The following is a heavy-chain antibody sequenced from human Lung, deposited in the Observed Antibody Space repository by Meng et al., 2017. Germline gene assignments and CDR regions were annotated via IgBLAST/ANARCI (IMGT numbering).Heavy chain of an antibody. CDR3: ARGSYCGGDCYFLFDY. Sequence: QVQLVQSGAEGKKPGSSGKGAGKASGGTFSSYAISGVRQAPGQGLEWMGGIIPILGIANYAQKFQGRVTITADKSTSTAYMELSSLRSEDTAVYYCARGSYCGGDCYFLFDYWGQGTLVTVSS. V-gene: IGHV1-69*10. CDR1: GGTFSSYA. D-gene: IGHD2-21*02. CDR2: IIPILGIA. J-gene: IGHJ4*02.